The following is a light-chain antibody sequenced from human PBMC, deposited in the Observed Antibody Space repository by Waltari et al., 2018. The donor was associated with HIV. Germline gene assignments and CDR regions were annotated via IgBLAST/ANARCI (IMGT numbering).Light chain of an antibody. CDR1: SRAGGSYNL. J-gene: IGLJ2*01. Sequence: QSALTHPASVSGSPGQSITISCTGTSRAGGSYNLASWYQQHPGKAPKLKIDEVSKRPSGVSNRFAGSKSGNTASLTLAGLQAEDEADYYCCSYAGSSTRFGGGTKLTVL. V-gene: IGLV2-23*02. CDR3: CSYAGSSTR. CDR2: EVS.